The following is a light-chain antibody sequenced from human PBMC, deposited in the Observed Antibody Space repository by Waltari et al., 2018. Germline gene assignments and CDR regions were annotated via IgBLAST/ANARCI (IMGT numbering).Light chain of an antibody. CDR3: QQYNSLWT. Sequence: DIQMTQSPSTLSASVGDRITITCRASQSVSSWLAWYQQKPGKAPKLLIYKASSLESGDPSRLSGSGSGTEFTLTSSSLQPDDFAAYYCQQYNSLWTFGQGTKVEIK. CDR1: QSVSSW. V-gene: IGKV1-5*03. J-gene: IGKJ1*01. CDR2: KAS.